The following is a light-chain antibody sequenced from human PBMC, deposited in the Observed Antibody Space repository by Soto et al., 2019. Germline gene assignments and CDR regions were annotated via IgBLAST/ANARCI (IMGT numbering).Light chain of an antibody. CDR3: QQSFSTPRT. V-gene: IGKV1-39*01. J-gene: IGKJ1*01. CDR1: QSISTY. CDR2: GAS. Sequence: DIQMSQSPSPLSASVGDRVTITCRASQSISTYLNWYQQKPGKAPKLLIYGASSLQSGVPSRFSGSGSGTDFILTISSLQPEDFGTYYCQQSFSTPRTFGQGTKVDIK.